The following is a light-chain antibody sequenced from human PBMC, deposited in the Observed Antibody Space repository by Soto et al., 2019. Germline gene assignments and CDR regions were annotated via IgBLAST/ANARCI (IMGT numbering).Light chain of an antibody. J-gene: IGKJ1*01. CDR2: KAS. V-gene: IGKV1-5*03. Sequence: DIQMTQSPSTLSASVGDRVSITCRASQSISAWLAWYQQRPGKAPKLLLYKASSLQSGVSSRFSGSGSGTEFTLTISSLQPEDSATYYCQHYDNYPWTFGQGTKLEIK. CDR1: QSISAW. CDR3: QHYDNYPWT.